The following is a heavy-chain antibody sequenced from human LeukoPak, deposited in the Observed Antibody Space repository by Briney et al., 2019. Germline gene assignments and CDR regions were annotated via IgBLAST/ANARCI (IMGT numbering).Heavy chain of an antibody. J-gene: IGHJ3*02. Sequence: GGSLRLSCAASGFTFSSYGMHWVRQAPGKGLEWVAVIWYDGSNKYYADSVKGRFTISRDNSNSTLYLQMNSLRAEDTAVYYCAKASHYDSSGHPYEDAFDIWGQGTMVTVSS. CDR1: GFTFSSYG. V-gene: IGHV3-33*06. CDR3: AKASHYDSSGHPYEDAFDI. CDR2: IWYDGSNK. D-gene: IGHD3-22*01.